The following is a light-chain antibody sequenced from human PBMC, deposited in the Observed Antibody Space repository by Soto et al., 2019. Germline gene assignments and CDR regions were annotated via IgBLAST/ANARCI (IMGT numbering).Light chain of an antibody. CDR2: KAS. CDR3: QQYNSYSPT. J-gene: IGKJ1*01. CDR1: QSISTW. Sequence: DIQMTQSPSTLSASVGDRVTITCRASQSISTWLAWYQQEPGKAPKLLIHKASSLQSGVPSRFSGSGSGTDFTLTISSLHPDDFATYYCQQYNSYSPTFGQGTKVDSK. V-gene: IGKV1-5*03.